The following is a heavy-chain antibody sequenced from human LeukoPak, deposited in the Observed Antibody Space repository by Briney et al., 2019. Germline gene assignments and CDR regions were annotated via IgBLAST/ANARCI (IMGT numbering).Heavy chain of an antibody. V-gene: IGHV4-34*01. CDR2: INHSGST. D-gene: IGHD2-2*01. CDR3: ARGLGPAATFPHYFDY. CDR1: GGSFSGYY. Sequence: SETLSLTCAVYGGSFSGYYWSWIRQLPGKGLEWIGEINHSGSTNYNPSLKSRVTISVDTSKNQFSLKLSSVTAADTAVYYCARGLGPAATFPHYFDYWGQGTLVTVSS. J-gene: IGHJ4*02.